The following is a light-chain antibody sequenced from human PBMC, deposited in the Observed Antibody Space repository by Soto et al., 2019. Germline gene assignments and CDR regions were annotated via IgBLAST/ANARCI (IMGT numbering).Light chain of an antibody. CDR3: QQYGSSGT. Sequence: ETVLAQSPGTLSLSRGEGATLSCTATQAVYSSLLAWYQQRPGQAPRLLIYGASSRATGIPDRFSGSGSGTDFTLTISRMEPEDFAVYYCQQYGSSGTFGQGTQVDIK. V-gene: IGKV3-20*01. CDR2: GAS. J-gene: IGKJ1*01. CDR1: QAVYSSL.